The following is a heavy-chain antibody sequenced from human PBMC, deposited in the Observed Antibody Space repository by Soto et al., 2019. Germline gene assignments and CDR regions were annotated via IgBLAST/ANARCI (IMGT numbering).Heavy chain of an antibody. J-gene: IGHJ4*02. CDR1: GGSISSGGYS. CDR3: ARRYGYSFDY. V-gene: IGHV4-30-2*01. CDR2: IYHSGST. D-gene: IGHD1-1*01. Sequence: TLSLTCAVSGGSISSGGYSLSWIRQPPGKGLEWIGYIYHSGSTYYNPSLKSRVTISVDRSKNQFSLKLSSVTAADTAVYYCARRYGYSFDYWGQGTLVTVSS.